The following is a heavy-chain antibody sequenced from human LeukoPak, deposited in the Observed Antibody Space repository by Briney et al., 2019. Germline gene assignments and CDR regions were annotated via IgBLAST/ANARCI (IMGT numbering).Heavy chain of an antibody. V-gene: IGHV3-23*01. D-gene: IGHD1-26*01. CDR1: GFTFSSYA. CDR3: AKGPPRYSGSYYGFDY. CDR2: ISGSGGST. Sequence: PGGSLRLSCAASGFTFSSYAMSWARQAPGKGLEWVSAISGSGGSTYYADSVKGRFTISRDNSKNTLYLQMNSLRAEDTAVYYCAKGPPRYSGSYYGFDYWGQGTLVTVSS. J-gene: IGHJ4*02.